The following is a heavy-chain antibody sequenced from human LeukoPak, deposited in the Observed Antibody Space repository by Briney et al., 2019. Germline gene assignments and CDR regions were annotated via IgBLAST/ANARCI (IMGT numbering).Heavy chain of an antibody. J-gene: IGHJ3*02. V-gene: IGHV4-4*07. Sequence: SETLSLTCSVSGGSISGYYWTWIRQPAGKGLEWIGRVYTSGGTHYNPSLKTRLTMSVVTSKNQFSLKLSSVTAADTAVYYCARLITGTTTAFDIWGQGTMVTVSS. CDR3: ARLITGTTTAFDI. CDR2: VYTSGGT. D-gene: IGHD1-7*01. CDR1: GGSISGYY.